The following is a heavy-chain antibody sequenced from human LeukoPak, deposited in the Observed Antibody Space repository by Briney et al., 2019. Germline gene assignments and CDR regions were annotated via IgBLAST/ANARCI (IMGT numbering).Heavy chain of an antibody. J-gene: IGHJ4*02. CDR3: ARDHRATYYDFWSGYSYYFDY. CDR2: ISAYNGNT. Sequence: ASVKVSCTASGYTFTSYGISWVRQAPGQGLEWMGWISAYNGNTNYAQKLQGRVTMTTDTSTSTAYMELRSLRSDDTAVYYCARDHRATYYDFWSGYSYYFDYWGQGTLVTVSS. D-gene: IGHD3-3*01. V-gene: IGHV1-18*01. CDR1: GYTFTSYG.